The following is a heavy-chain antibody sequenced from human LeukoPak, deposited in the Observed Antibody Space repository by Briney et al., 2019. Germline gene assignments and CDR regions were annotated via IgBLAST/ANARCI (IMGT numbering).Heavy chain of an antibody. V-gene: IGHV5-51*01. CDR1: GYSFTSYW. Sequence: GESLKISCKGSGYSFTSYWIGWVRQMPGKGLEWMGIIYPGDSDTRYSPSFQGQVTISADKSISTAYLQWSSLKASDTAMYYCASARDYYGSGTAGWFDPWGQGTLVTVSS. CDR3: ASARDYYGSGTAGWFDP. CDR2: IYPGDSDT. D-gene: IGHD3-10*01. J-gene: IGHJ5*02.